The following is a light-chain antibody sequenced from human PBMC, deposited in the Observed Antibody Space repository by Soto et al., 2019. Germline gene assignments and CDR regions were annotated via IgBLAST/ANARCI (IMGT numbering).Light chain of an antibody. Sequence: DIQMTQSPSPLPASVGDRVTITCRASQSIGSWLAWYRQKPGKAPKLLIYKASSLASGVPSRFSGSGAGTEFTRTISSLQPDDVATDFCQQYNSCLWTFGQGTKVDIK. CDR1: QSIGSW. V-gene: IGKV1-5*03. J-gene: IGKJ1*01. CDR2: KAS. CDR3: QQYNSCLWT.